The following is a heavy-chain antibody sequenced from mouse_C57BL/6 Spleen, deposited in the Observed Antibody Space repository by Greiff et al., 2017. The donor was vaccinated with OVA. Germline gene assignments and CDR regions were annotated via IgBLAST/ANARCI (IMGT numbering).Heavy chain of an antibody. D-gene: IGHD1-1*01. CDR3: ARSRNYYGSIPWYFDV. J-gene: IGHJ1*03. CDR2: IYPGDGDT. CDR1: GYAFSSYW. Sequence: VQLQQSGAELVKPGASVKISCKASGYAFSSYWMNWVKQRPGKGLEWIGQIYPGDGDTNYNGKFKGKATLTADKSSSTAYMQLSSLTSEDSAVYFCARSRNYYGSIPWYFDVWGTGTTVTVSS. V-gene: IGHV1-80*01.